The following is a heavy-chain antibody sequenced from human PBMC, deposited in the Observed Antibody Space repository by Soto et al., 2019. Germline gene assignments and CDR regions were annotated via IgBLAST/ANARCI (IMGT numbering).Heavy chain of an antibody. CDR3: ARLIRLVAGQGYFDY. J-gene: IGHJ4*02. Sequence: ASVKVSCKASGYTFTSYGISWVRQAPGQGLEWMGWISAYNGNTNYAQKLQGRVTMTTDTSTSTAYMELRSLRSDDTAVYYCARLIRLVAGQGYFDYWGQGTLVTVSS. CDR2: ISAYNGNT. D-gene: IGHD6-19*01. CDR1: GYTFTSYG. V-gene: IGHV1-18*01.